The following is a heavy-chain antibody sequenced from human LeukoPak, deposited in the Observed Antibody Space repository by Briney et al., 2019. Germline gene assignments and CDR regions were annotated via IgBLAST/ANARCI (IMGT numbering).Heavy chain of an antibody. V-gene: IGHV4-59*08. Sequence: SETLSLTCTVSGGSISSYYWSWIRQPPGKELEWIGYIYYSGSTNYNPSLKSRVTISVDTSKNQFSLKPSSVTAADTAVYYCASMASYCSGGSCTDYWGQGTLVTVSS. CDR3: ASMASYCSGGSCTDY. D-gene: IGHD2-15*01. CDR1: GGSISSYY. J-gene: IGHJ4*02. CDR2: IYYSGST.